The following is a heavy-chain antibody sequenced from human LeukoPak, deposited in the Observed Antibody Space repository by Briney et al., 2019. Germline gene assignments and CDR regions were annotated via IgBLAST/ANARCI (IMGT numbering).Heavy chain of an antibody. V-gene: IGHV4-59*01. Sequence: GSLRLSCAASGFTFSSYAMSWVRQAPGKGLEWIGYIYYSGSTNYNPSLKSRVTISVDTSKTQFSLKLTPVTAADTAVYYCARGSYGSGDYWGQGTLVTVSS. CDR2: IYYSGST. D-gene: IGHD3-10*01. J-gene: IGHJ4*02. CDR1: GFTFSSYA. CDR3: ARGSYGSGDY.